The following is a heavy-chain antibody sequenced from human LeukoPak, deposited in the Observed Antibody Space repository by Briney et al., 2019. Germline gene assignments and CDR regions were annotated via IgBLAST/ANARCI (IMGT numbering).Heavy chain of an antibody. CDR3: ARSRAGQLGYMDV. V-gene: IGHV4-30-2*01. J-gene: IGHJ6*03. D-gene: IGHD6-6*01. CDR1: GGSISSGGYY. Sequence: NPSQTLSLTCTVSGGSISSGGYYWSWIRQPPGKGLEWIGYIYHSGSTYYNPSLKNRVTISVDRSKNQFSLKLSSVTAADTAVYYCARSRAGQLGYMDVWGKGTTVTVSS. CDR2: IYHSGST.